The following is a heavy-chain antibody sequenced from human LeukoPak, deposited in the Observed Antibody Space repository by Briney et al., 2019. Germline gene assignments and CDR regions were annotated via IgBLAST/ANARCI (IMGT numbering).Heavy chain of an antibody. CDR1: GGSISSYY. J-gene: IGHJ4*02. CDR2: IYYSGST. V-gene: IGHV4-59*01. Sequence: SETLSLTCTVSGGSISSYYWSWIRQPPGKGLEWIRYIYYSGSTNYNPSLKSRVTISVDTSKNQFSLKLSSVTAADTAVYYCARGYYYDSSGYFDWGQGTLVTVSS. D-gene: IGHD3-22*01. CDR3: ARGYYYDSSGYFD.